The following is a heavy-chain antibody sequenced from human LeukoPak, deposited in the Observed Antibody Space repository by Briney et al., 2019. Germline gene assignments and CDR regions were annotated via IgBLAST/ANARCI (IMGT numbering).Heavy chain of an antibody. V-gene: IGHV4-39*01. CDR3: ARLNYDSGGYYGVPNWFDP. J-gene: IGHJ5*02. CDR2: FYYSGST. D-gene: IGHD3-22*01. CDR1: GGSISSTNYY. Sequence: SETLSLTCTVSGGSISSTNYYWGCIRQPPGKGLEWIGSFYYSGSTYYNPSLKSRVTISVDRSMNQLYLRMSSVTAADTAVYYCARLNYDSGGYYGVPNWFDPWGPGTLVTVSS.